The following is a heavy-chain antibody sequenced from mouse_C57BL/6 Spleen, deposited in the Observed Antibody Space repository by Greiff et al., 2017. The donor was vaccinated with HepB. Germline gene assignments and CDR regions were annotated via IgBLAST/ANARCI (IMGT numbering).Heavy chain of an antibody. Sequence: QVQLKESGPELVKPGASVKISCKASGYAFSSSWMNWVKQRPGKGLEWIGRIYPGDGDTNYNGKFKGKATLTADKSSSTAYMQLSSLTSEDSAVYFCHGYDYAMDYWGQGTSVTVSS. CDR2: IYPGDGDT. D-gene: IGHD2-2*01. V-gene: IGHV1-82*01. CDR1: GYAFSSSW. J-gene: IGHJ4*01. CDR3: HGYDYAMDY.